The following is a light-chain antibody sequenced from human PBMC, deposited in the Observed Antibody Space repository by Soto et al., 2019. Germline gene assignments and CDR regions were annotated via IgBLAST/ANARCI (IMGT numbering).Light chain of an antibody. J-gene: IGKJ4*01. V-gene: IGKV3-20*01. CDR2: GAS. CDR1: QHVTTTY. CDR3: QQYDSSCT. Sequence: VLTQSPATLSLSPGERATLSCTASQHVTTTYIAWYQQKFGQAPRLLIYGASTRATGTPDRFTGGGFGTDFTLTISRVEPEDCAVYYCQQYDSSCTFGGGTKMEMK.